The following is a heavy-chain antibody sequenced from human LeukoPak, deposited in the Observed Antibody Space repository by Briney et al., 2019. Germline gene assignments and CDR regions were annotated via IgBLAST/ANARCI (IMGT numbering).Heavy chain of an antibody. CDR2: IYSGGST. D-gene: IGHD1-1*01. Sequence: GGSLRLSCAASGFTFSSFAMSWVRQAPGKGLEGVSVIYSGGSTYYADSVKGRFTISRDNSKNTLYLQMNSLRAEDTAVYYCARDVVVGTTGGDIWGQGTMVTVSS. CDR3: ARDVVVGTTGGDI. CDR1: GFTFSSFA. V-gene: IGHV3-53*01. J-gene: IGHJ3*02.